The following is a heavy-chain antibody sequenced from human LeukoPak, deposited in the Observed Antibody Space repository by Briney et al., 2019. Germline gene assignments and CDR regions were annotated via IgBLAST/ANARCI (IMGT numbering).Heavy chain of an antibody. CDR3: ATYDVLTGFEY. CDR2: IIPLKGTS. CDR1: GYTFISHG. V-gene: IGHV1-69*13. J-gene: IGHJ4*02. D-gene: IGHD3-9*01. Sequence: SVKVSCKASGYTFISHGISWVRQAPGHGLEWMGGIIPLKGTSKLTQKLQDRATISADESTNTVYMEVRSLRSEDTALYYCATYDVLTGFEYWGQGTLVIVSS.